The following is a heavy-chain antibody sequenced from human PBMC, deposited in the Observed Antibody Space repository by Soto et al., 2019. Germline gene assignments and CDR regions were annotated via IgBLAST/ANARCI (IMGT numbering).Heavy chain of an antibody. V-gene: IGHV4-39*01. CDR3: ARRVRGGYCSGGSCYSGTGFDY. Sequence: TSETLSLTCTVSGGSISSSSYYWGWIRQPPGKGLEWIGSIYYSGSTYYNPSLKSRVTISVDTSKNQFSLKLSSVTAADTAVYYCARRVRGGYCSGGSCYSGTGFDYWGQGTLVTVSS. D-gene: IGHD2-15*01. CDR2: IYYSGST. J-gene: IGHJ4*02. CDR1: GGSISSSSYY.